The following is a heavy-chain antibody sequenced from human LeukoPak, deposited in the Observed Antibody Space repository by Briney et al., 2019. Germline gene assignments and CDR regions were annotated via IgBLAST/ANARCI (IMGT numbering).Heavy chain of an antibody. CDR2: MNGDGRDT. Sequence: GGSLRLSCAASGFTFSTSWMHWVRQAPGKGLVWVSIMNGDGRDTRYADSVKGRFTISRDSAKNTLHLQMNSLRADDTAMYYCVKAGQGYMDVWGKGTTVIVSS. CDR3: VKAGQGYMDV. D-gene: IGHD1-14*01. CDR1: GFTFSTSW. J-gene: IGHJ6*03. V-gene: IGHV3-74*01.